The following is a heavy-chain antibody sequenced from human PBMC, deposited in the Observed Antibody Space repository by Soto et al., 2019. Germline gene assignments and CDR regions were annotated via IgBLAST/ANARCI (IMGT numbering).Heavy chain of an antibody. CDR1: GYSFTSYW. D-gene: IGHD2-21*01. CDR3: ARHIDDSHYYYYYGMDV. Sequence: PGESLKISCKGSGYSFTSYWISWVRQMPGKGLEWMGRIDPSDSYTNYSPSFQGHVTISADKSISTAYLQWSSLKASDTAMYYCARHIDDSHYYYYYGMDVWGQGNTVTVSS. V-gene: IGHV5-10-1*01. CDR2: IDPSDSYT. J-gene: IGHJ6*02.